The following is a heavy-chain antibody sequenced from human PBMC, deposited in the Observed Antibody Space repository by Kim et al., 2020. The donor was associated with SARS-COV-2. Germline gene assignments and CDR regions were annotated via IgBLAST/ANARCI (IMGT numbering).Heavy chain of an antibody. V-gene: IGHV4-31*11. Sequence: SETLSLTCAVSGVSLTSAGNYWSWIRQHPGKGLEWIGYIYYTGAIYHNPSLESRVTISLDKSEDHLSLKLTSVTAADSAVYYCARVTAVAGFAHWGQGTQVTVSS. CDR3: ARVTAVAGFAH. J-gene: IGHJ4*02. D-gene: IGHD6-19*01. CDR1: GVSLTSAGNY. CDR2: IYYTGAI.